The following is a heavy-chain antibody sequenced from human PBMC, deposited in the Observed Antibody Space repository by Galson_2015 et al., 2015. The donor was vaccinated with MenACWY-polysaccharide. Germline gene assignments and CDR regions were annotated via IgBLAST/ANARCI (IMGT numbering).Heavy chain of an antibody. CDR2: ST. V-gene: IGHV4-39*01. D-gene: IGHD6-19*01. CDR3: ARRRKRVAGEFDY. J-gene: IGHJ4*02. Sequence: STFINPSLRSRVSISRDTSKNQFSLRLSSVTAADTAVYYCARRRKRVAGEFDYWGQGTLVTVSS.